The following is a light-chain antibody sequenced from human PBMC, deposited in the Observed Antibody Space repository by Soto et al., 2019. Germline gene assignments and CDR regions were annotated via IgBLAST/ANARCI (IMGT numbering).Light chain of an antibody. CDR2: DAS. Sequence: PGERATLSCRASQSGRDMYLAWYQQKPGQPPRLLIYDASNRATGIPARFSGSGSGTDFTLTISSLEPEDFAVYYCQQRSNWPPTFRQGTKVDIK. J-gene: IGKJ1*01. V-gene: IGKV3-11*01. CDR1: QSGRDMY. CDR3: QQRSNWPPT.